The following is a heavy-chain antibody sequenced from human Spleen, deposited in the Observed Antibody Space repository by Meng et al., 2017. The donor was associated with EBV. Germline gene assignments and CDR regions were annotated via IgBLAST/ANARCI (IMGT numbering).Heavy chain of an antibody. V-gene: IGHV3-30-3*01. CDR3: ARDGGPD. CDR1: GFIFSDSY. CDR2: ISYDGSNK. J-gene: IGHJ4*02. Sequence: VQLVQSGGDLVKPGGSLRLSCAASGFIFSDSYMSWIRQTPGKGLEWVAVISYDGSNKYYADSVKGRFTISRDNSKNTLYLQMNSLRAEDTAVYYCARDGGPDWGQGTLVTVSA.